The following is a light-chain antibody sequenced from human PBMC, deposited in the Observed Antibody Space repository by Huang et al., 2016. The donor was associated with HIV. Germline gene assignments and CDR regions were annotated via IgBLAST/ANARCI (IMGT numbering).Light chain of an antibody. CDR3: QQLKTYPIT. Sequence: IQLTQSPSSLSASVGDRVTITCRASKGIGGSLVWYQQKPGKAPKLLIYAASTLQRGVPSRFSGSGSGTDFTLTSGSLQPEDFATYYCQQLKTYPITFGPGTQVDIK. CDR2: AAS. V-gene: IGKV1-9*01. J-gene: IGKJ3*01. CDR1: KGIGGS.